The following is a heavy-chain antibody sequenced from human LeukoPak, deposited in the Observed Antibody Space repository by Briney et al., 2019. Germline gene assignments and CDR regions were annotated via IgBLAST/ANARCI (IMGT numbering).Heavy chain of an antibody. D-gene: IGHD1-1*01. CDR1: GDSVSSNTAA. Sequence: SQTLSLTCVISGDSVSSNTAAWNWIRQSPSRGLEWLGRTYYRSKWYNDYAVSVKSRITINPDTSKNQFSLQLDTVTPEDTAVYYCARYQATAVDYWGQGTLVTVSS. J-gene: IGHJ4*02. V-gene: IGHV6-1*01. CDR2: TYYRSKWYN. CDR3: ARYQATAVDY.